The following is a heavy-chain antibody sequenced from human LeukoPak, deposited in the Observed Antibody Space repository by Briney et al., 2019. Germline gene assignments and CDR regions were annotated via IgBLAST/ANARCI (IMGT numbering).Heavy chain of an antibody. D-gene: IGHD3-3*01. J-gene: IGHJ5*02. CDR2: IIPIFGTA. CDR3: ARERADLEWFYNWFDP. CDR1: GGTFSSYA. Sequence: GASVKVSCKASGGTFSSYAISWVRQAPGQGLEWMGGIIPIFGTANYAQKFQGRGTITADKSTSKAYMELSSLRSEDTAVYYCARERADLEWFYNWFDPWGQGTLVTVSS. V-gene: IGHV1-69*06.